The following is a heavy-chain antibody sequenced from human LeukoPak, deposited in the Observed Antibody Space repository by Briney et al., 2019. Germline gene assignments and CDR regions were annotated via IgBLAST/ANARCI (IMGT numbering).Heavy chain of an antibody. CDR3: ARSNSSGIDY. CDR2: IYYSGST. Sequence: PSETLSLTCTVSGGSISSYYWSWIRQPPGKGLEWIGYIYYSGSTNYNPSLRSRLTISVDASKNQISLKLSSVSATDTAVYYCARSNSSGIDYWGQGTLVTVSS. V-gene: IGHV4-59*08. D-gene: IGHD6-19*01. J-gene: IGHJ4*02. CDR1: GGSISSYY.